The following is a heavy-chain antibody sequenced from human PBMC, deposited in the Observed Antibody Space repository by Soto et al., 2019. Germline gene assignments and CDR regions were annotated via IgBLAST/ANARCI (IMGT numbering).Heavy chain of an antibody. CDR2: INPGDGST. J-gene: IGHJ4*02. V-gene: IGHV1-46*01. D-gene: IGHD3-10*02. CDR1: GYSFTSHY. CDR3: ARSYVQSRPIDY. Sequence: ASVKVSCKASGYSFTSHYIHWVRRAPGQGPEWMGIINPGDGSTRYAQKFQGRVTMTGDTSTGTVYTDLSSLRSEDTAVYFCARSYVQSRPIDYWGQGTLVTVSS.